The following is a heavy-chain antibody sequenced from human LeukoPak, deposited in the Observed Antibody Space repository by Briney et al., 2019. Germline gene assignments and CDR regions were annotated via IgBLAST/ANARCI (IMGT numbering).Heavy chain of an antibody. CDR2: IRNDGGSI. CDR3: ARGGDYGDYQGT. Sequence: GGSLRLSCAASGFTFSHYNMNWVRQAPGRGLEWISYIRNDGGSIYYAHSVRGRFTISRDNAKSSLYLQMNRLGAEDTAVYYCARGGDYGDYQGTWGQGTLVTVSS. D-gene: IGHD4-17*01. V-gene: IGHV3-48*01. J-gene: IGHJ5*02. CDR1: GFTFSHYN.